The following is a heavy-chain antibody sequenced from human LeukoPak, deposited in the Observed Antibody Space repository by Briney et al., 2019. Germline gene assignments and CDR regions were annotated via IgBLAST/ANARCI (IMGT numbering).Heavy chain of an antibody. V-gene: IGHV3-74*01. Sequence: PGGSLRLSCAASGFTFSNSYMHWVRQAPGKGLEWLSYMSREGSIIGHADSVKGRFTMSRDNARDTLHLQMNSLRDDDTAVYFCVRGTTNWYGVDYWGRGTLVTVSS. D-gene: IGHD1-20*01. CDR3: VRGTTNWYGVDY. CDR2: MSREGSII. CDR1: GFTFSNSY. J-gene: IGHJ4*02.